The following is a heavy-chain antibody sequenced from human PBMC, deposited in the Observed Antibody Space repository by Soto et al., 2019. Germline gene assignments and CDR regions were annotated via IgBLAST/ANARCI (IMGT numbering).Heavy chain of an antibody. J-gene: IGHJ5*02. CDR1: GFTFENFG. Sequence: QVQLVESGGGVVQPGMSLRLSCAASGFTFENFGMHWVRQAPGKGLEWVAVIAYDGSSKYYADSVKGRFTISRDNSNTLYLQMNSLRVEDTAVYYCAKSLDGVPVQEFDPRGQGTLVTVSS. V-gene: IGHV3-30*18. CDR2: IAYDGSSK. D-gene: IGHD3-3*01. CDR3: AKSLDGVPVQEFDP.